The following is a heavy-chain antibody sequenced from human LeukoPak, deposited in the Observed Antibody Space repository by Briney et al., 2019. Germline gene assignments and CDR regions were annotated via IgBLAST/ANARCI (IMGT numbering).Heavy chain of an antibody. J-gene: IGHJ3*02. D-gene: IGHD5-24*01. Sequence: SQTLSLTCTVSGGSISSGSYYWSWIRQPAGKGLEWIGRIYTSGSTNYNPSLKSRVTISVDTSKNQFSLRLSSVTAADTAVYYCARDGYNPAFDIWGQGTMVTVSS. CDR1: GGSISSGSYY. CDR2: IYTSGST. V-gene: IGHV4-61*02. CDR3: ARDGYNPAFDI.